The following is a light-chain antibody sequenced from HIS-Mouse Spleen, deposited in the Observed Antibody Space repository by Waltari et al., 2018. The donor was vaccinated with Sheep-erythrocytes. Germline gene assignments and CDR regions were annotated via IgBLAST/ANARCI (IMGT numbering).Light chain of an antibody. Sequence: SYELTQPPSVSVSPGQTASITCSGDKLGDKYACWYQQKPGQSPVLVIYQDSKRPSGTPERFSGSNSGNPATLTISGTQAMDEADYYCQAWDSSTAWNVVFGGGTKLTVL. CDR3: QAWDSSTAWNVV. CDR1: KLGDKY. V-gene: IGLV3-1*01. J-gene: IGLJ2*01. CDR2: QDS.